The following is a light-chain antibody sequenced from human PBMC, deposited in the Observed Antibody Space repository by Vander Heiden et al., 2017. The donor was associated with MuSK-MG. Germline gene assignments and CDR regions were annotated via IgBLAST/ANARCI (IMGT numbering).Light chain of an antibody. CDR3: QQYGSSPPIT. Sequence: EIVLTQSPGTLSLSPGERATLSCRASQRVSSSYLAWYQQKPGQAPRLLIYGASSRATSIPDRFSGSGSGTDFTLTISRLEPEDFAVYYCQQYGSSPPITFGQGTRLEIK. J-gene: IGKJ5*01. CDR2: GAS. CDR1: QRVSSSY. V-gene: IGKV3-20*01.